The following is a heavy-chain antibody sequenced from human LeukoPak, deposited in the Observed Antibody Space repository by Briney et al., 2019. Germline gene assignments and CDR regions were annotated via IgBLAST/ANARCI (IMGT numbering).Heavy chain of an antibody. J-gene: IGHJ3*02. Sequence: GGSLRLSCAASGFTFSSYGMHWVRQAPGKGLEWVAFIRYDGSNKYYADSVKGRFTISRDNSKNTLYLQMNSLRAEDTAVYYCAKVYRSSSSWRIHDAFDIWGQGTMVTVSS. CDR1: GFTFSSYG. V-gene: IGHV3-30*02. CDR3: AKVYRSSSSWRIHDAFDI. CDR2: IRYDGSNK. D-gene: IGHD6-6*01.